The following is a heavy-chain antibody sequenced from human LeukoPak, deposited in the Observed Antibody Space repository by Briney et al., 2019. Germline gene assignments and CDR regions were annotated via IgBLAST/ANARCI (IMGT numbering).Heavy chain of an antibody. Sequence: SETLSLTCTVSGGSIGSSSYYWGWIRQPPGKGLEWIGSIYYSGSTYYNPSLKSRVTISVDTSKNQFSLKLSSVTAADTAVYYCASKAAGVFGFDYWGQGTLVTVSS. J-gene: IGHJ4*02. D-gene: IGHD6-13*01. V-gene: IGHV4-39*01. CDR1: GGSIGSSSYY. CDR2: IYYSGST. CDR3: ASKAAGVFGFDY.